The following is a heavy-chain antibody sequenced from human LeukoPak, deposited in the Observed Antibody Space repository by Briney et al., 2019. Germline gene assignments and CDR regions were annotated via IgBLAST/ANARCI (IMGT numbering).Heavy chain of an antibody. CDR3: ARDDHSPSIAAARRLDY. CDR1: GYTFTSYG. V-gene: IGHV1-18*01. CDR2: ISAYNGNT. D-gene: IGHD6-13*01. J-gene: IGHJ4*02. Sequence: ASVKVSCKASGYTFTSYGISWVRQAPGQGLEWMGWISAYNGNTNYAQKLQGRVTMTTDTSTSTAYMELRSLRSDDTAVYYCARDDHSPSIAAARRLDYWGQGTLVTVSS.